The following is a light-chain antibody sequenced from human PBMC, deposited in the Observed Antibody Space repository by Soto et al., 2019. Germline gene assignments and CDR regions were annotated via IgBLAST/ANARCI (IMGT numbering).Light chain of an antibody. CDR3: SSYTSSSTLR. Sequence: QSALTQPASVSGSPGQSITISCSGTGRDVGDYSYVSWYQQHPCKAPKLLSYGVTDRPSGVSHRFAGSRSDSTASLTISGLQAEDEADYYGSSYTSSSTLRFGGGTNLTVL. CDR1: GRDVGDYSY. V-gene: IGLV2-14*01. J-gene: IGLJ2*01. CDR2: GVT.